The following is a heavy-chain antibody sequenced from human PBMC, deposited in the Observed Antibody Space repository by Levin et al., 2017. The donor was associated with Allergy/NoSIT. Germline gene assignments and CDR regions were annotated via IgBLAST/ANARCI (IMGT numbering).Heavy chain of an antibody. CDR2: ISYDGSNK. V-gene: IGHV3-30*18. CDR3: AKDVGGSGGSWNMDV. CDR1: GFTFSSYG. Sequence: GGSLRLSCAASGFTFSSYGMHWVRQAPGKGLEWVAVISYDGSNKYYADSVKGRFTISRDNSKNTLYLQMNSLRAEDTAVYYCAKDVGGSGGSWNMDVWGKGTTVTVSS. D-gene: IGHD2-15*01. J-gene: IGHJ6*03.